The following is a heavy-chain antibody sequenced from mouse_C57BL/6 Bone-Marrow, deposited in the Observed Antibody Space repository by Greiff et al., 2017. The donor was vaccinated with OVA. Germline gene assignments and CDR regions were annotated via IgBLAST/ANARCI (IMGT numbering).Heavy chain of an antibody. J-gene: IGHJ3*01. CDR1: GYTFTSYW. V-gene: IGHV1-59*01. CDR2: IDPSDSYT. D-gene: IGHD2-2*01. CDR3: ARRGYGGFAY. Sequence: QVQLQQPGAELVRPGTSVKLSCKASGYTFTSYWMHWVKQRPGQGLEWIGVIDPSDSYTNSNQKFKGKATLTVDTSSSTAYMQLSSLTAEDSAVYYCARRGYGGFAYWGQGTLVTVSA.